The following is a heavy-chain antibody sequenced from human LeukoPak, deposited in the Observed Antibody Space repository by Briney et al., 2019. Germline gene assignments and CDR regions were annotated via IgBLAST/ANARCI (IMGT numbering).Heavy chain of an antibody. V-gene: IGHV3-23*01. J-gene: IGHJ4*02. Sequence: GGSPRLSCVASGFTFSSYAMSWVRQAPGKGLEWAPTIRGSAASTYYADSAKGRFTISRDNSKNTLYLQMNSLRGEDTAIYYCAKDTVAGTRYYFDSWGQGALVTVSS. CDR2: IRGSAAST. D-gene: IGHD6-19*01. CDR1: GFTFSSYA. CDR3: AKDTVAGTRYYFDS.